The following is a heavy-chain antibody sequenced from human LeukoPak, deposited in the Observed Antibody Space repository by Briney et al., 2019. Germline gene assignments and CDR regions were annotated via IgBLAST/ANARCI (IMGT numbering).Heavy chain of an antibody. D-gene: IGHD3-10*01. V-gene: IGHV4-31*03. CDR2: IYYSGST. Sequence: PSETLSLTCTVSGGSISSGGYYWSWIRQHPGKGLEWIGYIYYSGSTFYNPSLKSRVTTSVDTSKNHFSLNLSSVTAADTAVYYCARHRGRYYDSGSYYYFDYWGQGTLVTVSS. CDR3: ARHRGRYYDSGSYYYFDY. CDR1: GGSISSGGYY. J-gene: IGHJ4*02.